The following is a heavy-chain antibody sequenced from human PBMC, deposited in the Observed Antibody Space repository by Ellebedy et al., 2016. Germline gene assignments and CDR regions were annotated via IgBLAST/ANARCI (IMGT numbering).Heavy chain of an antibody. CDR1: GFTFDDYG. Sequence: GGSLRLSXAASGFTFDDYGMSWVRQAPGKGLEWVSSINWNGGSTGYADSVKGRFTISRNNAKNSLYLQMNSLRAEDTALYYCARAPLLWFGESTYDYWGQGTLVTVSS. CDR2: INWNGGST. CDR3: ARAPLLWFGESTYDY. V-gene: IGHV3-20*03. D-gene: IGHD3-10*01. J-gene: IGHJ4*02.